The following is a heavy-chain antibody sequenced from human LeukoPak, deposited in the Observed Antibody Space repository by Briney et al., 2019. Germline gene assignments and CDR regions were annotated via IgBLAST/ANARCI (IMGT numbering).Heavy chain of an antibody. CDR1: GYSFISHQ. CDR2: INPNGGGT. Sequence: ASVKVSCKASGYSFISHQMHWVRQAPGQGLEWGGIINPNGGGTTYAPKFQGRVTMTRDMSTSTVYMELSSLRSEDTALYYCARGPWFYSGYPSYYFDHWGQGTLVTVSS. D-gene: IGHD5-12*01. J-gene: IGHJ4*02. CDR3: ARGPWFYSGYPSYYFDH. V-gene: IGHV1-46*01.